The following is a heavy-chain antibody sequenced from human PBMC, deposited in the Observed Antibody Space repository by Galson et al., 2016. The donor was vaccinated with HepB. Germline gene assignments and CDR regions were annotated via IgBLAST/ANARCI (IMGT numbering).Heavy chain of an antibody. V-gene: IGHV3-30*04. Sequence: SLRLSCAASGFTFSGYAMHWVRQAPGKGLEWVAVVSYDGSIISYAASVTGRFTISRHNSKNTLYLQMNSLRAEDTALYYCVRDLDDYIWGTYRTLDYWGQGTLVTVSS. J-gene: IGHJ4*02. D-gene: IGHD3-16*01. CDR2: VSYDGSII. CDR1: GFTFSGYA. CDR3: VRDLDDYIWGTYRTLDY.